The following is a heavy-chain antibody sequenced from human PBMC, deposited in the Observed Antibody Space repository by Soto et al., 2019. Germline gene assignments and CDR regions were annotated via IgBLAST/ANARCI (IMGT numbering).Heavy chain of an antibody. V-gene: IGHV1-3*01. CDR2: INAGNGST. Sequence: ASVKVSCKASGYTFTSYAMHWVRQAPGQRLEWMGWINAGNGSTKYSQKFQDRVTMTIDRSTTTAYLELRSLTSDDTAVYYCAKNGHPPYYYYGMDVWGQGTTVTAP. CDR3: AKNGHPPYYYYGMDV. CDR1: GYTFTSYA. J-gene: IGHJ6*02. D-gene: IGHD2-8*01.